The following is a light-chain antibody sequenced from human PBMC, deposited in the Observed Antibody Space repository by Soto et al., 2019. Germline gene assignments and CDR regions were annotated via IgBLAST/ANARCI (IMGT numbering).Light chain of an antibody. CDR2: DAS. CDR1: QDISNS. V-gene: IGKV1-33*01. J-gene: IGKJ4*01. Sequence: DIQMTQSPSALSASVGDRVTITCRASQDISNSLNWYQQKPGKAPKLLIFDASSVETGVPSRFSVSGSGTDFTFTITSLQPEDIATYHCQQYEDLPLTFGGGTKVEIK. CDR3: QQYEDLPLT.